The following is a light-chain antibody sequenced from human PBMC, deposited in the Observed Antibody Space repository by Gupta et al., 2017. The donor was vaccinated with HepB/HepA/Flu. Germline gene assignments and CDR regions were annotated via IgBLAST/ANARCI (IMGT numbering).Light chain of an antibody. J-gene: IGLJ2*01. CDR1: ALPKKY. CDR3: FSTDSTGNQRV. V-gene: IGLV3-10*01. Sequence: SYELTQPPSLSASPRQTARITCSGDALPKKYAYWYQQKSGQAPVPVVYEDTKRPSGIPERFSGSSSETMATLTISGAQAEDEADYYCFSTDSTGNQRVFGGGTRLTVL. CDR2: EDT.